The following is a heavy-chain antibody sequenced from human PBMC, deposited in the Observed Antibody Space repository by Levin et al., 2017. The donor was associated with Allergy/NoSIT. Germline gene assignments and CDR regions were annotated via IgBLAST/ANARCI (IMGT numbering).Heavy chain of an antibody. CDR2: IKGDGSEK. V-gene: IGHV3-7*01. CDR1: GFMFSSYW. D-gene: IGHD2-2*01. Sequence: GESLKISCEGAGFMFSSYWMSWVRQAPGKGLEWVANIKGDGSEKYYVDSVKGRFTISRDNAKNSLFLQMNSLRGEDTAVYYCASEPAALDYWGPGTQVTVSS. J-gene: IGHJ4*02. CDR3: ASEPAALDY.